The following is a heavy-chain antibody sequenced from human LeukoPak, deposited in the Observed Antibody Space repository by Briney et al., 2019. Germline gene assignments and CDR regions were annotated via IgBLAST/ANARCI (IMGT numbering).Heavy chain of an antibody. Sequence: KASETLSLTCTVSGGSISSYYWSWIRQPPGKGLEWIGYIYYSGSTNYNPSLKSRVTISVDTSKNQFSLKLSSVTAADTAVYYCARDLAVGCSSTSCYDVWFDPWGQGTLVTVSS. J-gene: IGHJ5*02. CDR3: ARDLAVGCSSTSCYDVWFDP. V-gene: IGHV4-59*01. D-gene: IGHD2-2*01. CDR2: IYYSGST. CDR1: GGSISSYY.